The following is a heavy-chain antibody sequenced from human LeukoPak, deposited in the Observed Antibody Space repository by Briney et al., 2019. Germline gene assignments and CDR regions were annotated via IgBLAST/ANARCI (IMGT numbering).Heavy chain of an antibody. CDR1: GFTFSSYW. J-gene: IGHJ4*02. CDR2: ISSDGSKT. D-gene: IGHD6-19*01. CDR3: AKRGDGGAWYDY. V-gene: IGHV3-74*01. Sequence: GGSLRLSCAVSGFTFSSYWMDWVRQVPGKELVWVSRISSDGSKTAYADSVKGRFTISRDNAKNTMYLQMSSLRVEDTAVYYCAKRGDGGAWYDYWGQGILVIVSS.